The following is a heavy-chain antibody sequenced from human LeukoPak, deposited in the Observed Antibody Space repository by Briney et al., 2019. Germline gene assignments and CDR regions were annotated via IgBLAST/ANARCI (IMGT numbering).Heavy chain of an antibody. CDR1: GLTFSTSG. V-gene: IGHV3-21*06. Sequence: SGGFLRLSCTASGLTFSTSGFNWVRQAPGKGLEWVASIGPTGSDRYHADSIKGRFTISRDNANHFLYLQMNSLRAEDTAVYYCATETNGRHYDYWGQGTLLTVSS. CDR3: ATETNGRHYDY. J-gene: IGHJ4*02. D-gene: IGHD1-14*01. CDR2: IGPTGSDR.